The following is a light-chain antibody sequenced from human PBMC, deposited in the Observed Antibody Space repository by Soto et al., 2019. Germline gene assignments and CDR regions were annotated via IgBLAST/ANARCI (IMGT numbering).Light chain of an antibody. Sequence: EIVLTQSPATLSLSPGEIATLSCRASQSVSSYLAWYQQKPGQTPRLLIYDASNRATGIPARFSGSGSGTDFTLTISSLEPEDFAVYYCQQRSSWPRTFGQGTKLEIK. J-gene: IGKJ2*01. CDR1: QSVSSY. V-gene: IGKV3-11*01. CDR2: DAS. CDR3: QQRSSWPRT.